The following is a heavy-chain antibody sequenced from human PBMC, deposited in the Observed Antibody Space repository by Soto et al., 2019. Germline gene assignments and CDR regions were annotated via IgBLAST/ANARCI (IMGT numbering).Heavy chain of an antibody. CDR1: GGSISSGGYY. J-gene: IGHJ6*02. CDR2: IYYSGST. CDR3: ARDRAYADYVPGLVGVGSYYGYGLAV. V-gene: IGHV4-31*03. Sequence: QVQLQESGPGLVKPSQTLSLTCTVSGGSISSGGYYWSWIRQHPGKGLEWIGYIYYSGSTYYNPSVRTRVTLTFDPSTNQFPLNLTSVSAADTAVYYCARDRAYADYVPGLVGVGSYYGYGLAVWGQRTTVTVSS. D-gene: IGHD4-17*01.